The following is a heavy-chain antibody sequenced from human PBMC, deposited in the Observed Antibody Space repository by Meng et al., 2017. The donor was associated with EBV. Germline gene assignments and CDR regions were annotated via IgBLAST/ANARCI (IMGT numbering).Heavy chain of an antibody. CDR1: GYAFTSYG. V-gene: IGHV1-18*01. CDR2: ISAYNGNT. J-gene: IGHJ4*02. Sequence: QVQWVLSWAEGRKPGASVKVTGKASGYAFTSYGISWVRQATGQGIEWMGWISAYNGNTNYAQKLQGRVTMTTDTSTSTAYMELRSLRSDNTAVYYCACRGDRTDYWGQGTLVTASS. D-gene: IGHD2-21*02. CDR3: ACRGDRTDY.